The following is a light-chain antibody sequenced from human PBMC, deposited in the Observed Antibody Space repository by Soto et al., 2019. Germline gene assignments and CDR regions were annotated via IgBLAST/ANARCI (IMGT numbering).Light chain of an antibody. J-gene: IGLJ1*01. CDR3: QVWDSSSDHYV. V-gene: IGLV3-21*02. CDR1: NIGSKS. Sequence: SYELTQPPSVSVAPGQTARITCWGNNIGSKSVHWYQQKPGQAPLLVVYDDSDRPSGIPERFSGSNSVNTATLTISRVEAGDEADYYCQVWDSSSDHYVFGTGTKLTVL. CDR2: DDS.